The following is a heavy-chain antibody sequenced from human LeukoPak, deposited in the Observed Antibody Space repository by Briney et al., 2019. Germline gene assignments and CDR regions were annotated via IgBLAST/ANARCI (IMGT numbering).Heavy chain of an antibody. D-gene: IGHD2-2*03. J-gene: IGHJ3*02. Sequence: GGSLRLSCAASGLTIDNYGMYWVRQAPGEGLEWVATIWYDGTNENYGDSVKDRFTISRDNSKNTLYLQMSSLRVEDTAVYYCAKDTGYCSSTDCTRDAFEIWGQGTMVTVSS. V-gene: IGHV3-33*06. CDR1: GLTIDNYG. CDR2: IWYDGTNE. CDR3: AKDTGYCSSTDCTRDAFEI.